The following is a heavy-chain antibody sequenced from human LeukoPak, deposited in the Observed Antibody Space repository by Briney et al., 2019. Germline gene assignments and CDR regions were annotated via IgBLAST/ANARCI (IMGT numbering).Heavy chain of an antibody. Sequence: ASVKVSCKASGYTFTGYYMHWVRQAPGQGLEWMGGINPNSGGTNYAQKFQGRVTMTRDTSISTAYMELSRLRSDDTAVYYCARDPPLHAHYYDSSGSPRNNDYWGQGTLVTVSS. J-gene: IGHJ4*02. D-gene: IGHD3-22*01. CDR1: GYTFTGYY. V-gene: IGHV1-2*02. CDR3: ARDPPLHAHYYDSSGSPRNNDY. CDR2: INPNSGGT.